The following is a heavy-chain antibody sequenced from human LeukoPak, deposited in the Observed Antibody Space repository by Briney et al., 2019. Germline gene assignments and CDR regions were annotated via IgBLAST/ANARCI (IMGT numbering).Heavy chain of an antibody. D-gene: IGHD2-15*01. CDR3: ARVPHYCSGGSCYYYGMDV. CDR1: GYTFTSYA. CDR2: INAGNGNT. J-gene: IGHJ6*02. V-gene: IGHV1-3*01. Sequence: EASVKVSCKASGYTFTSYAMHWVRQAPGQRLEWVGWINAGNGNTKYSQKFQGRVTITRDTSASTAYMELSSLRSEDTAVYYCARVPHYCSGGSCYYYGMDVWGQGTTVTVSS.